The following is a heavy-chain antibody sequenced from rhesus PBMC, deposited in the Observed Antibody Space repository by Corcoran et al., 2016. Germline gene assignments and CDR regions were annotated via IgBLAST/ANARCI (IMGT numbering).Heavy chain of an antibody. CDR3: AGEDSCSYFDY. Sequence: EVQLVESGGGWVQPGGSLRLSCAASGPTFSDHYIDWVRQVPGKGLEWVSSISSSRSSTYYPDSVRGRFTISRDNAKTTLYLQMNSPRAEDTAVYCCAGEDSCSYFDYWGQGVLVTVSS. CDR1: GPTFSDHY. V-gene: IGHV3-37*01. D-gene: IGHD5-36*02. CDR2: ISSSRSST. J-gene: IGHJ4*01.